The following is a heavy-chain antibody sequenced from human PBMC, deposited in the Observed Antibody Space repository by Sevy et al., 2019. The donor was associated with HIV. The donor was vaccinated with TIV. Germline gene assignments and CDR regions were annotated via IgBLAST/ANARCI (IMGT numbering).Heavy chain of an antibody. V-gene: IGHV4-59*01. CDR3: ARSTYYDFWSGPSYGMDV. CDR1: GGSISSYY. J-gene: IGHJ6*02. CDR2: IYYSGSP. D-gene: IGHD3-3*01. Sequence: SETLSLTCTVSGGSISSYYWSWIRQPPGKGLEWIGYIYYSGSPNYNPSLKSRVTISVDTSKNQFSLKLSSVTAADTAVYYCARSTYYDFWSGPSYGMDVWGQGTTVTVSS.